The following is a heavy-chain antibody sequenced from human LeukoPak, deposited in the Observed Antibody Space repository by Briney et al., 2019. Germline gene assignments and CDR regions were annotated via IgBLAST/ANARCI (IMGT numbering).Heavy chain of an antibody. Sequence: APVTVSCMSSGYTFTSYGISWVGQAPGQGLEGMGWINPYNGNTNYAQNLQGRVTMTTDTSTSTAYMELRSLRSDDTAVYYCAREVPYDSSRYYQPFDYWGQGTLVTVSS. D-gene: IGHD3-22*01. CDR2: INPYNGNT. J-gene: IGHJ4*02. CDR3: AREVPYDSSRYYQPFDY. CDR1: GYTFTSYG. V-gene: IGHV1-18*01.